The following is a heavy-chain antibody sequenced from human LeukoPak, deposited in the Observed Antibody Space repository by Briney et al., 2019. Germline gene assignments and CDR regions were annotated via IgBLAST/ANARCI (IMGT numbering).Heavy chain of an antibody. Sequence: GGSLRLSCAASGFTFTTYAINWVRQAPGKGLEWISGISGGGDQAYYADSVNGRFIISRDNSENTVSLQMSSLRAEDTALYYCAKDLALAGTGGGFDVWGHGTRVAVSS. V-gene: IGHV3-23*01. CDR2: ISGGGDQA. J-gene: IGHJ3*01. CDR1: GFTFTTYA. D-gene: IGHD6-19*01. CDR3: AKDLALAGTGGGFDV.